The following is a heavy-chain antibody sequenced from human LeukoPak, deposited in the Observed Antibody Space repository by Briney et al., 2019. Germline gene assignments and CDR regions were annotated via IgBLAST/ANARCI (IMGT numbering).Heavy chain of an antibody. D-gene: IGHD5-18*01. CDR1: GFTLSNYA. V-gene: IGHV3-23*01. CDR3: ARDATQIQVWVDGYSDH. CDR2: IDGSGGSP. Sequence: TGGSLRLSCAASGFTLSNYAMNWVRQAPGKGLEWVSGIDGSGGSPPSADSVKGRFTISRDNSKNTLYLQMNRLRAEDTAVYYCARDATQIQVWVDGYSDHWGQGTLGTVSS. J-gene: IGHJ4*02.